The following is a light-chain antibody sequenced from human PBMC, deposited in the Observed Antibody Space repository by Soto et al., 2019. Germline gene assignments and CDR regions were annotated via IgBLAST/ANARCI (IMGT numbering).Light chain of an antibody. Sequence: DIVMTQSPDSLAVSLGERATINCKSSQSVLYNSNNKNYLAWHQQKPGQPPKLLIYWASTRESGVPDRFSGSGSGTDFTLTISSLQAEDVAVYYCQQYYSTPWTFGQGTKVEIK. CDR3: QQYYSTPWT. V-gene: IGKV4-1*01. CDR1: QSVLYNSNNKNY. J-gene: IGKJ1*01. CDR2: WAS.